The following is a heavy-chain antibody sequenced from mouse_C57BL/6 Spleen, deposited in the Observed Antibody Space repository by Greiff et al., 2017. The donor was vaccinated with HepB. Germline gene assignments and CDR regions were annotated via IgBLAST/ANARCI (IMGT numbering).Heavy chain of an antibody. CDR2: INPNNGGT. CDR1: GYTFTDYN. J-gene: IGHJ4*01. CDR3: ARGSYYYGSSPHYYAMDY. Sequence: EVKLVESGPELVKPGASVKMSCKASGYTFTDYNMHWVKQSHGKSLEWIGYINPNNGGTSYNQKFKGKATLTVNKSSSTAYMELRSLTSEDSAVYYCARGSYYYGSSPHYYAMDYWGQGTSVTVSS. D-gene: IGHD1-1*01. V-gene: IGHV1-22*01.